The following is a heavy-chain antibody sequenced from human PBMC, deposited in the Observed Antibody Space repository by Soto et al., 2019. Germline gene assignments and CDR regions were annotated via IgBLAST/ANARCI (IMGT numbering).Heavy chain of an antibody. CDR3: ARELLMLRGAGGMDA. Sequence: PSETLSLPCTVSGWSITSSGYSWTWIRQPPGKGLEWIGYIYHTGTTYYNPSLKSRLTISLDRSKNHFSLKLTSVTAADTAVYFCARELLMLRGAGGMDAWGQGTTVTVSS. J-gene: IGHJ6*02. CDR2: IYHTGTT. D-gene: IGHD3-10*01. V-gene: IGHV4-30-2*01. CDR1: GWSITSSGYS.